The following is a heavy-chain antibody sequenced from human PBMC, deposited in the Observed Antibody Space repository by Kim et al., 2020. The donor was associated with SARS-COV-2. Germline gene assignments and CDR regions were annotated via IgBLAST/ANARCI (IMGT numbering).Heavy chain of an antibody. CDR1: GDFTGDFVSVYY. J-gene: IGHJ5*02. V-gene: IGHV4-59*13. CDR3: ARWTTGTRFDP. Sequence: SETLSLTCTVSGDFTGDFVSVYYWNWIRQAPGKGLEWIGYVYFGGRTNYNTSLASRVMISADTSKKHFSLMLTSVTVADTAVYYCARWTTGTRFDPWGQG. CDR2: VYFGGRT. D-gene: IGHD4-17*01.